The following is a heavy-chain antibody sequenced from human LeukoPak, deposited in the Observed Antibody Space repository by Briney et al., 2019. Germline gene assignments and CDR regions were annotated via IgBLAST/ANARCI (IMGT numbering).Heavy chain of an antibody. CDR1: GGSISTYY. D-gene: IGHD6-19*01. CDR2: IYYSGST. J-gene: IGHJ5*02. V-gene: IGHV4-59*08. Sequence: SETLSLTCTVSGGSISTYYWNWIRQPPGKGLEWIGYIYYSGSTYYNPSLKSRVTISVDTSKNQFSLKLSSVTAADTAVYYCARVRGSIAVAGSWFDPWGQGTLVTVSS. CDR3: ARVRGSIAVAGSWFDP.